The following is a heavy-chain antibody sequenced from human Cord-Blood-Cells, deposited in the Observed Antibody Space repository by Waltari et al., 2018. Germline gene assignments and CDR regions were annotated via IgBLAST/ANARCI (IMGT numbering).Heavy chain of an antibody. Sequence: EVQLLESGGGLVQPGGSLRLSCAASGFTFSSYAMGWVRQAPGKGLEWVSAIRGSGGSTYDADSVKGRFTISRDNSKNTLYLQMNSLRAEDTAVYYCAKGPRNWGAINYWGQGTLVTVSS. CDR2: IRGSGGST. V-gene: IGHV3-23*01. CDR3: AKGPRNWGAINY. J-gene: IGHJ4*02. CDR1: GFTFSSYA. D-gene: IGHD7-27*01.